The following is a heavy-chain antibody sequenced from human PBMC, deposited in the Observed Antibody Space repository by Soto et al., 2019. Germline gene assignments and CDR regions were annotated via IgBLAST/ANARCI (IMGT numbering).Heavy chain of an antibody. J-gene: IGHJ4*02. CDR1: GFTFTSYS. CDR2: ITSSSNYI. D-gene: IGHD2-21*01. Sequence: GGSLRLSCAASGFTFTSYSMNWVRQAPGKGLEWVSSITSSSNYIYYADSVKGRFTISRDNAKDSLYLQMNSLRGEDTAVYYCAREVWSYPQGAPDYWGQGTLVTVSS. V-gene: IGHV3-21*01. CDR3: AREVWSYPQGAPDY.